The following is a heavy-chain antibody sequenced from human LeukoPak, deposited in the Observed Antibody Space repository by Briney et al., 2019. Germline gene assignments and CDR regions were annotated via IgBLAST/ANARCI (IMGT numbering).Heavy chain of an antibody. D-gene: IGHD2-2*01. CDR1: GFTFSDST. V-gene: IGHV3-73*01. J-gene: IGHJ5*02. Sequence: GGSLRLSCAASGFTFSDSTMHWVRHASGKGLEWVGRIRSKANSYATAYAASVKGRFTISRDDSKNTAYLQMNSLKTEDTAVYYCTRFLGYCSSTNCSNWFDPWGQGTLVTVSS. CDR2: IRSKANSYAT. CDR3: TRFLGYCSSTNCSNWFDP.